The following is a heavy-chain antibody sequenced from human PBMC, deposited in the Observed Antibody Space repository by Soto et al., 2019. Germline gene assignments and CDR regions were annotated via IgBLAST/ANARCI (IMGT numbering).Heavy chain of an antibody. J-gene: IGHJ4*02. CDR3: ASYYGKDVLVDY. V-gene: IGHV4-30-4*01. CDR2: IYYSGST. Sequence: QVQLQESGPGLVKPSQTLSLTCTVSGGSINIGDYYWRWIRQPPGKGLEWIGYIYYSGSTNYNPALRRRVAISVDASKIQFSLELSSVTAADSAVYYCASYYGKDVLVDYWGQGTLVTVSS. D-gene: IGHD1-26*01. CDR1: GGSINIGDYY.